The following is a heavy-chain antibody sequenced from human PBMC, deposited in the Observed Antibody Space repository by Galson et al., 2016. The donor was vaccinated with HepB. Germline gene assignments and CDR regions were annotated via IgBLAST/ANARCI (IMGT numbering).Heavy chain of an antibody. CDR2: INTEHGNA. D-gene: IGHD1-26*01. V-gene: IGHV1-18*01. CDR1: GYTFTNYG. J-gene: IGHJ4*02. Sequence: SVKVSCKASGYTFTNYGVSWVRQAPSQGPEWMGWINTEHGNANFAQKFQGRVTLTRDTSTSTAYMEPTILRSDDTAIYYCAVGRHWGQGTLVTVSS. CDR3: AVGRH.